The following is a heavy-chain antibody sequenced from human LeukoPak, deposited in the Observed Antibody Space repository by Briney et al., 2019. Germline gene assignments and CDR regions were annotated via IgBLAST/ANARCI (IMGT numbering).Heavy chain of an antibody. D-gene: IGHD3-16*01. CDR1: GFTFSNYW. CDR3: ATDGDSFDY. CDR2: IKKDGSAK. J-gene: IGHJ4*02. Sequence: GGSLRLSCAASGFTFSNYWMSWVRQAPGKGLEWVANIKKDGSAKYYVDSVKGRFTISRDDAKNSLYLQMNSLRAEDTAVYYCATDGDSFDYWGQGTLVTVSS. V-gene: IGHV3-7*01.